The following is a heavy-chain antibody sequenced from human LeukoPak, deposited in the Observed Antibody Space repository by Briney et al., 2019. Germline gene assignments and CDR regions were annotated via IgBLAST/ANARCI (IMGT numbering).Heavy chain of an antibody. CDR2: FYRGDST. Sequence: PGGSLRLSCAASGFTFSSSYMYWARQAPGKGLEWVSFFYRGDSTYYAESVRGRFTVSRDNSKNTLYLLMNSLIPEDTAVYYCAREVVSSPSYFDSWGQGTLVTVSS. CDR1: GFTFSSSY. D-gene: IGHD2-15*01. J-gene: IGHJ4*02. CDR3: AREVVSSPSYFDS. V-gene: IGHV3-53*01.